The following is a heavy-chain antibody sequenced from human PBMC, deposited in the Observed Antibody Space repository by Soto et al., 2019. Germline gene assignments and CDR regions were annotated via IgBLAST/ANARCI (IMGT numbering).Heavy chain of an antibody. CDR1: GFTFSSYG. Sequence: LRLSCAASGFTFSSYGMHWVRQAPGKGLEWVAVISYDGSNKYYADSVKGRFTISRDNSKNTLYLQMNSLRAEDTAVYYCARLGYSYGLYYYYYGMDVWGQGTTVTVSS. D-gene: IGHD5-18*01. V-gene: IGHV3-30*03. CDR3: ARLGYSYGLYYYYYGMDV. CDR2: ISYDGSNK. J-gene: IGHJ6*02.